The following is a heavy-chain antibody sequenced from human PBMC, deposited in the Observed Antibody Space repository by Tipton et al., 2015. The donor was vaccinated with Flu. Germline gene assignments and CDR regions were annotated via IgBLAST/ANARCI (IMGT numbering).Heavy chain of an antibody. D-gene: IGHD2-15*01. CDR3: AKGLWEFCSGGSCLIFDS. V-gene: IGHV3-30*02. CDR1: GYSISSDY. J-gene: IGHJ4*02. CDR2: IQYDGNNR. Sequence: LSLTCTVSGYSISSDYYWGWIRQPPGKGLEWVAFIQYDGNNRNFADSVKGRFTISRDNSKRTVSLEMNSLRAEDTAVYYCAKGLWEFCSGGSCLIFDSWGPGTLVTVSS.